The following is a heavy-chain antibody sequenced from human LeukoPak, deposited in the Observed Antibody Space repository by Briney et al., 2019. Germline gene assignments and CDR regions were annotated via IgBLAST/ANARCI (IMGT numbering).Heavy chain of an antibody. CDR2: INPNSGDT. CDR3: ARVGQWLVENDWFDP. Sequence: ASVKVSCKASEYTFTAYYVHWVRQAPGQGLEWMGWINPNSGDTNFAQNFQGRVTMTRDTSISTVYMELSRLRSDDTAVYYCARVGQWLVENDWFDPWGQGTLVTVSS. J-gene: IGHJ5*02. CDR1: EYTFTAYY. D-gene: IGHD6-19*01. V-gene: IGHV1-2*02.